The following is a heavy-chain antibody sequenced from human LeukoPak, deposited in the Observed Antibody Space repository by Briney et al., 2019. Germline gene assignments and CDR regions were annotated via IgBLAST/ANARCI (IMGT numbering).Heavy chain of an antibody. V-gene: IGHV4-59*01. CDR2: IYYSGST. CDR3: ARRMDDAFDI. CDR1: GGSISTYY. J-gene: IGHJ3*02. D-gene: IGHD2-8*01. Sequence: PSETLSLTCTVSGGSISTYYWSWIQQPPGKGLEWIGYIYYSGSTNYNPSLKSRVTISVDTSKNQFSLKLSSVTAADTAVYYCARRMDDAFDIWGQGTMVTVSS.